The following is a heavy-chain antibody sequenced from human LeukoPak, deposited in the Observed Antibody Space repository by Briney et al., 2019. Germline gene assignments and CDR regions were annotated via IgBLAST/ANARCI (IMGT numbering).Heavy chain of an antibody. V-gene: IGHV1-18*01. CDR2: INAYNGNT. J-gene: IGHJ4*02. D-gene: IGHD6-13*01. Sequence: GASVKVSCKASGYTFINYGISWVRQAPGQGLEWMGWINAYNGNTKYAQKLQGRVTMTTDTSMSTAYMDLRSLRSDDTAIYYCARDSSGYSSSWVDYWGQGTLVTVSS. CDR3: ARDSSGYSSSWVDY. CDR1: GYTFINYG.